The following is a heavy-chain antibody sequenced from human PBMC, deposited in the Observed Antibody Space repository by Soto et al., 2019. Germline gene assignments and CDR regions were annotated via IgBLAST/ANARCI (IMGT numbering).Heavy chain of an antibody. D-gene: IGHD2-8*02. Sequence: GSSLNLYYAVSGYDFGQHSSGCVSQVPGKGLEWMGMIFPGDSDTKNSPSLQGQITMSVDKSNSSAYLQWRSLKASDTAMYYCAAGYSTGLDAFDLWGQGTVVTVSS. CDR1: GYDFGQHS. J-gene: IGHJ3*01. V-gene: IGHV5-51*01. CDR2: IFPGDSDT. CDR3: AAGYSTGLDAFDL.